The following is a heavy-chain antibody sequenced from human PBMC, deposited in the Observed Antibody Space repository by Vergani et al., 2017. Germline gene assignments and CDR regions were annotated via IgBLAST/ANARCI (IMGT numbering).Heavy chain of an antibody. D-gene: IGHD3-16*02. CDR2: INAGNGNT. Sequence: QVQLVQSGAEVKKPGASVKVSCKASGYTFTSYAMHWVRQAPGQRLEWMGWINAGNGNTKYSTKFQGRVTITRDTSASTAYMELSSLRSEDTAVYYCAREGFYDYVWGSYRLRGGYYFDYWGQGTLVTVSS. CDR1: GYTFTSYA. V-gene: IGHV1-3*01. J-gene: IGHJ4*02. CDR3: AREGFYDYVWGSYRLRGGYYFDY.